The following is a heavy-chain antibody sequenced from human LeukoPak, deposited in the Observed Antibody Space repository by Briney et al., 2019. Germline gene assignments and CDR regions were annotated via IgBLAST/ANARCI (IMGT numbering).Heavy chain of an antibody. Sequence: SDTLSLTCNVSGGSISSYYWRWIRQPPGQGLEWIGYIYYSRSTNYNPPLKSRVTISIDTSTNSFSLKLLSVPAADTAVYYCAREGGVPAAIGAAFDIWGQGTMVTVSS. D-gene: IGHD2-2*01. CDR1: GGSISSYY. J-gene: IGHJ3*02. CDR3: AREGGVPAAIGAAFDI. CDR2: IYYSRST. V-gene: IGHV4-59*01.